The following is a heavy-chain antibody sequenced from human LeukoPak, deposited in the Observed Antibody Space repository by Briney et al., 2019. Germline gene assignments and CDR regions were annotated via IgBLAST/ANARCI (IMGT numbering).Heavy chain of an antibody. CDR2: IIPMFGIV. J-gene: IGHJ4*02. CDR1: GGTLSSYD. D-gene: IGHD3-22*01. Sequence: SVKVSCKASGGTLSSYDINWVRQAPGQGLEWIGRIIPMFGIVNYAQNFQGRVTFTADKSTNTAYMELSSLRSEDTAFYYCARADSSGYSLDENFDYWGQGTLVTVSS. V-gene: IGHV1-69*04. CDR3: ARADSSGYSLDENFDY.